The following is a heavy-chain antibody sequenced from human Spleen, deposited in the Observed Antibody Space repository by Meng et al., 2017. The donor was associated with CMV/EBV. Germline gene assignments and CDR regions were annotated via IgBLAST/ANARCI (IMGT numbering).Heavy chain of an antibody. CDR3: ARRYSSSWYEFDY. CDR1: GYTFTGYD. Sequence: KASGYTFTGYDRHWVRQAPGQGVEWMGWINHNSGGKNDAQKFQGRVTMTRDTSISTAYMELSRLRSDDTAVYYCARRYSSSWYEFDYWGQGTLVTVSS. CDR2: INHNSGGK. V-gene: IGHV1-2*02. J-gene: IGHJ4*02. D-gene: IGHD6-13*01.